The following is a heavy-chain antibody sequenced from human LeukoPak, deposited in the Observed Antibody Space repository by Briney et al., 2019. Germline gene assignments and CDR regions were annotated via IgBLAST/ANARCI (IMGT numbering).Heavy chain of an antibody. D-gene: IGHD6-13*01. V-gene: IGHV4-4*07. CDR2: IYTSGST. CDR3: ARELAAAGTMWFDP. Sequence: PSETLSLTCTVSGGSISSYYWSWIRQPAGKGLEWIGRIYTSGSTNYNPSLKSRVTMSVDTSKNQFSLKLSSVTAADTAVYYCARELAAAGTMWFDPWGQGTLVTVSS. CDR1: GGSISSYY. J-gene: IGHJ5*02.